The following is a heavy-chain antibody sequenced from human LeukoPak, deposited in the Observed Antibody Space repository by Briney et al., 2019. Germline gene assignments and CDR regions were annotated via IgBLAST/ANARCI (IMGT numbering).Heavy chain of an antibody. V-gene: IGHV4-61*02. CDR1: GGSISSGTYY. CDR3: ARVTTGGYYNC. D-gene: IGHD3-22*01. J-gene: IGHJ4*02. Sequence: SETLSLTCTVSGGSISSGTYYWTWIRQPAGKGLEWIGRIYTTGSTNYNPSLKSRVTMSTDTSKNQFSLKLSSVTAADTAVYYCARVTTGGYYNCWGQGTLVTVSP. CDR2: IYTTGST.